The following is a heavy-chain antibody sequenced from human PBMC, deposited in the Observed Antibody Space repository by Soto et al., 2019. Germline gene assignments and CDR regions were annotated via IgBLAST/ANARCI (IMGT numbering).Heavy chain of an antibody. Sequence: QVQLQESGPRLVKPSETLSLTCSVSGGSISSYYWSWIRQPPGKGLEWIGYIYYTGSTTYNPSLKSRVTISVDTSKNQFSLNLSSLTAADTAVYYCARDGEVASNLRWVDLWGQGTLVTVSS. J-gene: IGHJ5*02. D-gene: IGHD5-12*01. CDR2: IYYTGST. CDR1: GGSISSYY. CDR3: ARDGEVASNLRWVDL. V-gene: IGHV4-59*01.